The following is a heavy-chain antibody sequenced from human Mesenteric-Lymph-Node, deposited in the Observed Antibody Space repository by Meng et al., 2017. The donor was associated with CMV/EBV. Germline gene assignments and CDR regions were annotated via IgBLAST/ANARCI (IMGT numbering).Heavy chain of an antibody. CDR1: GGTFSSYA. D-gene: IGHD3-3*01. CDR2: IIPILGIA. J-gene: IGHJ4*02. Sequence: SVKVSCKASGGTFSSYAISWVRQAPGQGLEWMGGIIPILGIANYAQKFQGRVTITADKSTSTAYMELSSLRSEDTAVYYCARGRRITIFGVVTKPIDYWGQGTLVTVSS. V-gene: IGHV1-69*10. CDR3: ARGRRITIFGVVTKPIDY.